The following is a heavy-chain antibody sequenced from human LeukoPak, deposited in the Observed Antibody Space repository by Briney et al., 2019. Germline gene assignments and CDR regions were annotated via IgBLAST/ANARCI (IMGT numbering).Heavy chain of an antibody. CDR1: GFTFDDYG. V-gene: IGHV3-20*04. CDR2: INWNGGST. J-gene: IGHJ4*02. D-gene: IGHD1-7*01. CDR3: ASSRITGTRASTYYFDY. Sequence: GGSLRLSCAASGFTFDDYGMSWVRQAPGKGLEWVSGINWNGGSTGYADSVKGRFTISRDNAKNSLYLQMNSLRAEDTALYYCASSRITGTRASTYYFDYWGQGTLVPVSS.